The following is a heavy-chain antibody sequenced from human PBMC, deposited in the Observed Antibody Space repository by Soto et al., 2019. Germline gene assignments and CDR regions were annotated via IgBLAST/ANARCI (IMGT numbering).Heavy chain of an antibody. CDR3: ATYPHSSGWYSNSYYYYGMDV. D-gene: IGHD6-19*01. Sequence: ASVKVSCKASGYTFTGYYMHWVRQAPGQGLEWMGWINPNSGGTNYAQKFQGRVTMTRDTSISTAYMELSRLRSDDTAVYYCATYPHSSGWYSNSYYYYGMDVWGQGTTVTVSS. V-gene: IGHV1-2*02. CDR1: GYTFTGYY. J-gene: IGHJ6*02. CDR2: INPNSGGT.